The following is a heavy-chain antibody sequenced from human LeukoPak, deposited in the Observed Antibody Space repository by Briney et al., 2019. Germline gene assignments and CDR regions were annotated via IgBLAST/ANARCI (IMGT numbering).Heavy chain of an antibody. J-gene: IGHJ4*02. CDR1: GFTFSTYG. D-gene: IGHD4-23*01. CDR3: ARALWRTVVTAFGY. Sequence: GGSLRLSCAASGFTFSTYGMTWVRQAPGKGLEWVSSISSSSSYIYYADSVKGRFTIPRDNAKNSLYLQMNSLRAEDTAVYYCARALWRTVVTAFGYWGQGTLVTVSS. CDR2: ISSSSSYI. V-gene: IGHV3-21*01.